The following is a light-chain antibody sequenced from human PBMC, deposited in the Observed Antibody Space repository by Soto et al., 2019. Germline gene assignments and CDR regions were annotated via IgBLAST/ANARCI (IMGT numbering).Light chain of an antibody. CDR2: GAS. CDR3: QHYGSSPET. J-gene: IGKJ1*01. V-gene: IGKV3-20*01. CDR1: QIVSSNY. Sequence: EIVLTQSPGTLALSAGERATLSCMASQIVSSNYLAWYQQKPGQAPRLLIYGASSRATGIPDRFSGSGSGTDFTLTISRLEPEDFAVYYCQHYGSSPETFGQGTKVDNK.